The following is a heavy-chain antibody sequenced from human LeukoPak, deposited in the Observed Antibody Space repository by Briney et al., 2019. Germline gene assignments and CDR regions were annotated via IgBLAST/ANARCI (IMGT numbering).Heavy chain of an antibody. J-gene: IGHJ3*02. CDR2: IRSKANSYAT. V-gene: IGHV3-73*01. CDR1: GFTFSGSA. D-gene: IGHD1-26*01. Sequence: GGSLRLSCAASGFTFSGSAMHWVRQASGKGLEWVGRIRSKANSYATAYAASVKGRFTISRDDSKNTAYLQMNSLKTEDTAVYYCTRLDRSYPPDAFDIWGQGTMVTVSS. CDR3: TRLDRSYPPDAFDI.